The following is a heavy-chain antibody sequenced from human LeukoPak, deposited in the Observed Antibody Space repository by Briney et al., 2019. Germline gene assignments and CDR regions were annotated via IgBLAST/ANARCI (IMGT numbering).Heavy chain of an antibody. D-gene: IGHD2-2*01. CDR3: ARHDCGDTNCYINWFDP. CDR2: IFYSGTT. CDR1: GGSISSYY. V-gene: IGHV4-39*07. Sequence: PSETLSLTCTVSGGSISSYYWGWIRQPPGKGLEWIGSIFYSGTTYYNPSLKSRVTISLDTSKNQFSLKLTSVTAADTAVYYCARHDCGDTNCYINWFDPWGQGTLVTVSS. J-gene: IGHJ5*02.